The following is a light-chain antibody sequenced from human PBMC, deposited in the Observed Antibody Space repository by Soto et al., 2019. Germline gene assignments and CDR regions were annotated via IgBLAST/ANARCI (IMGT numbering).Light chain of an antibody. CDR3: QHLRSYPQT. J-gene: IGKJ4*01. Sequence: DIQLTQSPSFLSASVGDRVTITCRASQGISGYFAWYQQKPGKAPTLLIYAASTLQSGVPSRLSGSGSGTEFTLTISSLQPEDIATYYCQHLRSYPQTFGGGTKVE. CDR2: AAS. CDR1: QGISGY. V-gene: IGKV1-9*01.